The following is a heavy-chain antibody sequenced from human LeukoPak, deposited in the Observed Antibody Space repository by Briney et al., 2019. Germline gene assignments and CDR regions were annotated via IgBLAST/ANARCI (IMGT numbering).Heavy chain of an antibody. V-gene: IGHV1-69*01. CDR2: IIPIFGTA. J-gene: IGHJ4*02. Sequence: GASVKVSCKASGGTFSSYAISWVRQAPGQGLEWMGGIIPIFGTASYAQKFQGRVTITADESTSTAYMELSSLRSEDTAVYYCARASSSGWPRTNANFDYWGQGTLVTVSS. CDR3: ARASSSGWPRTNANFDY. CDR1: GGTFSSYA. D-gene: IGHD6-19*01.